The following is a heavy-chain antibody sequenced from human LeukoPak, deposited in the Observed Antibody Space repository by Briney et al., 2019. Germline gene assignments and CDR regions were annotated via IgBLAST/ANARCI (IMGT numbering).Heavy chain of an antibody. Sequence: PGGSLRLSCAASGFTLGSYGMQWARQAPGKGLEWVAFISYDGSSESFGDSVKGRFTISRDNSNNTLYLQMKSLRAEDTGVYYCGRGNREDVYWAVPAVEFDYWGQGTLVTVPS. V-gene: IGHV3-33*05. CDR3: GRGNREDVYWAVPAVEFDY. CDR1: GFTLGSYG. J-gene: IGHJ4*02. CDR2: ISYDGSSE. D-gene: IGHD2-2*01.